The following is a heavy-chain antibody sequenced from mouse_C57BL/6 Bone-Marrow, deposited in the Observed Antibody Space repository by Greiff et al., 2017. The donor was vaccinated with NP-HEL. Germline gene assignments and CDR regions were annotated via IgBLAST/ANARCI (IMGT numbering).Heavy chain of an antibody. CDR2: IHPNSGST. V-gene: IGHV1-64*01. D-gene: IGHD4-1*01. J-gene: IGHJ4*01. CDR3: ARLDWDDAMDY. Sequence: QVQLQQPGAELVKPGASVKLSCKASGYTFTSYWMPWVQQRPGQGLEWIGMIHPNSGSTNYNEKFKSKATLTVDKSSSTAYMQLSSLTSEDSAVYYCARLDWDDAMDYWGQGTSVTVSS. CDR1: GYTFTSYW.